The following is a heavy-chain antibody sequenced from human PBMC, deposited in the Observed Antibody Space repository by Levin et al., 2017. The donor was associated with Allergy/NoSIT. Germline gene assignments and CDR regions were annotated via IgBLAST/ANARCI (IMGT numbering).Heavy chain of an antibody. D-gene: IGHD2-15*01. CDR1: GFTFSNHW. V-gene: IGHV3-7*04. J-gene: IGHJ4*02. CDR3: ARNVATGGRYFDY. Sequence: GGSLRLSCAASGFTFSNHWMTWVRQAPGKGLEWVGNINEDGSGRYYMDSVKGRFTISRDNAKNSLYLQMNSLRAEDTAVYYCARNVATGGRYFDYWGQGTLVTVSS. CDR2: INEDGSGR.